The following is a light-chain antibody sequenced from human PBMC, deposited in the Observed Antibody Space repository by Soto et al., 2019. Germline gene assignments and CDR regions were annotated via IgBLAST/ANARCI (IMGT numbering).Light chain of an antibody. CDR3: QQRSNWPIFT. CDR1: QSVSSY. V-gene: IGKV3-11*01. CDR2: DAS. J-gene: IGKJ3*01. Sequence: EIVLTQSPATLSLSPGERATLSCRASQSVSSYLAWYQQKPGQAPRLLIYDASNRATGIPARFSGSGSGNDFTLTISSLDPEDFAVYYCQQRSNWPIFTFGPGTKVDIK.